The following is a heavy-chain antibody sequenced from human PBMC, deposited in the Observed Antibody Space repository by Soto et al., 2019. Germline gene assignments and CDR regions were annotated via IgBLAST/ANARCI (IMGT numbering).Heavy chain of an antibody. D-gene: IGHD6-6*01. CDR3: ARAISPDSSSAPYFDC. CDR1: GGSFGGYY. CDR2: INHSGST. V-gene: IGHV4-34*01. J-gene: IGHJ4*02. Sequence: SETLSLTCAVYGGSFGGYYWSWIRQPPGKGLEWVGEINHSGSTNYNPSLKSRVTISVDTSKNQFSLKLSSVTAADTAVYYCARAISPDSSSAPYFDCWGQGTLVTVSS.